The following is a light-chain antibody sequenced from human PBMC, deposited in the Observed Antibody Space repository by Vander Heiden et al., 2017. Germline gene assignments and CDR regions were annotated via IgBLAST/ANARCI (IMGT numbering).Light chain of an antibody. Sequence: VLTPSPGTLVLSPGERATPSCRASERVSSRFLAWYQQKPDQAPRLVISGASSRATGIPARFSGSGSGTDFTLTISRLEPEDFAVYLCQQYDSSPPTFGQGTKLEVK. V-gene: IGKV3-20*01. J-gene: IGKJ2*01. CDR2: GAS. CDR1: ERVSSRF. CDR3: QQYDSSPPT.